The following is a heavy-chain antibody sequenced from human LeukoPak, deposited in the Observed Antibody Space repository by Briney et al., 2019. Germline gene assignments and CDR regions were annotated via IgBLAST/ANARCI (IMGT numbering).Heavy chain of an antibody. CDR3: ARGLLADENPGVDY. Sequence: ASVKVSCKASGYTFTSYDINWVRQATGQGLEWMGWVNPNSGNTGYAQKFQGRVTMTRNTSISTAYMELSSLRSEDTAVYYCARGLLADENPGVDYWGQGTLVTVSS. V-gene: IGHV1-8*01. D-gene: IGHD3-3*02. J-gene: IGHJ4*02. CDR2: VNPNSGNT. CDR1: GYTFTSYD.